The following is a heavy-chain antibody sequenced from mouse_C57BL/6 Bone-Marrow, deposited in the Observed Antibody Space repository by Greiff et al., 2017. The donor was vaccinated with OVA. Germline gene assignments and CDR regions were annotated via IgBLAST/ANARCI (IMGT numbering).Heavy chain of an antibody. D-gene: IGHD1-1*01. V-gene: IGHV1-81*01. Sequence: VKVVESGAELARPGASVKLSCKASGYTFTSYGISWVKQRTGQGLEWIGEIYPRSGNTYYNEKFKGKATLTADKSSSTAYMELRSLTSEDSAVYFCARTSYYGSSHWYFDVWGTGTTVTVSS. CDR1: GYTFTSYG. J-gene: IGHJ1*03. CDR3: ARTSYYGSSHWYFDV. CDR2: IYPRSGNT.